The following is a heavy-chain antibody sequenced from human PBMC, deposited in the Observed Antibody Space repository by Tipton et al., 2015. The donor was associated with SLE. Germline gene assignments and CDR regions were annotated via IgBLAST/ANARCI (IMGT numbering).Heavy chain of an antibody. CDR2: LYYSGSL. V-gene: IGHV4-39*07. CDR1: GGSLRSNSYS. CDR3: ARGGTYHDSSGNIDY. Sequence: TLSLTCSVSGGSLRSNSYSWGWIRQPPGKGLEWIGTLYYSGSLYYNPSLKSRVTISLDTSKNQFSLKLSSVTAADTAVYYCARGGTYHDSSGNIDYWGQGTLVTASS. D-gene: IGHD3-22*01. J-gene: IGHJ4*02.